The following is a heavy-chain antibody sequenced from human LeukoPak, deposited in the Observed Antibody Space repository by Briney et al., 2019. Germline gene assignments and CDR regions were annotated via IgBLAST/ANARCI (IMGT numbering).Heavy chain of an antibody. CDR3: TRALGYPYYAMDV. CDR1: GYTFTAYV. V-gene: IGHV1-3*01. CDR2: INAGNGNT. D-gene: IGHD5-12*01. J-gene: IGHJ6*02. Sequence: ASVKVSCKASGYTFTAYVMHWVRQAPGQRLEWMGWINAGNGNTKYSQEFQGRVTTTRDTFANTIYMELSSLRSEDTAVYYCTRALGYPYYAMDVWGQGTTVTVSS.